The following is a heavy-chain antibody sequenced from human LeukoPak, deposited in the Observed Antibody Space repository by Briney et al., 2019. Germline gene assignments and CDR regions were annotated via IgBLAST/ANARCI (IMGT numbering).Heavy chain of an antibody. CDR1: GFTFSDYY. D-gene: IGHD6-13*01. Sequence: GGSLRLSCAASGFTFSDYYMSWIRQAPGKGLEWVSYISSSGSTIYYADSVKGRFTISRDNAKNPLYLQMNSLRAEDTAVYYCARVVGAAAAKLAFARNPIYYYYYYMDAWGKGTTVTVSS. J-gene: IGHJ6*03. CDR2: ISSSGSTI. CDR3: ARVVGAAAAKLAFARNPIYYYYYYMDA. V-gene: IGHV3-11*01.